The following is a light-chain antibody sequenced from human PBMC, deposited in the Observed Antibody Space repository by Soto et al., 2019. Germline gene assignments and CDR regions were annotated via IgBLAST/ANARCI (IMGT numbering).Light chain of an antibody. J-gene: IGKJ1*01. CDR2: AAS. CDR3: QQIYSTPLT. V-gene: IGKV1-39*01. Sequence: DIPMTQSPSSLSASVGDRVTITCRASQSISSYLNWYQQKPGKAPKLLIYAASSLQSGVPSRFSGSGSRTDFTLTISSLQPEDFATYYCQQIYSTPLTFGQGTKVEIK. CDR1: QSISSY.